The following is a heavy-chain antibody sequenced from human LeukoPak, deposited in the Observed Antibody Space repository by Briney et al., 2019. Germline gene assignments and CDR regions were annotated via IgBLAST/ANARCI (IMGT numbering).Heavy chain of an antibody. J-gene: IGHJ6*02. CDR3: ARDKGSSYYYYYYGMDV. CDR2: ISAYNGNT. V-gene: IGHV1-18*01. Sequence: ASVKVSCKASGYTFTSYGISWVRQAPGQGLEWMGWISAYNGNTNYAQKLQGRVTMTTDTSTSTAYMELRSLRSDDTAVCYCARDKGSSYYYYYYGMDVWGQGTTVTVSS. D-gene: IGHD1-26*01. CDR1: GYTFTSYG.